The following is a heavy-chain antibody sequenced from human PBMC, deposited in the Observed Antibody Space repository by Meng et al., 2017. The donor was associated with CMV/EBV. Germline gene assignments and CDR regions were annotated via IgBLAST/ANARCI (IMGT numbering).Heavy chain of an antibody. CDR1: GGTFSSYA. J-gene: IGHJ4*02. D-gene: IGHD2-2*01. CDR2: IIPIFGTA. CDR3: ARDSGVDLGYCSSTSCYLGY. V-gene: IGHV1-69*05. Sequence: SVKVSCKASGGTFSSYAISWVRQAPGQGLEWMGGIIPIFGTANYAQKFQGRVTITTDESTSTAYMELSSLRSEDTAVYYCARDSGVDLGYCSSTSCYLGYWGQGTLVTVSS.